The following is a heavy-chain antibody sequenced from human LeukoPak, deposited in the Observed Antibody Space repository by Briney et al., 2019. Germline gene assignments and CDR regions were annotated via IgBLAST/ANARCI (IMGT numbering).Heavy chain of an antibody. CDR2: INPNSGGT. CDR3: ARGIRLQSGWSSWWYFDL. J-gene: IGHJ2*01. V-gene: IGHV1-2*02. Sequence: GASVKVSCKASGYTFTGYYMHWVRQAPGQGLEWMGWINPNSGGTNYAQKFQGRVTMTRDTSISTAYMELSRLRSDDTAVYYCARGIRLQSGWSSWWYFDLWGRGTLVTVSS. D-gene: IGHD5-24*01. CDR1: GYTFTGYY.